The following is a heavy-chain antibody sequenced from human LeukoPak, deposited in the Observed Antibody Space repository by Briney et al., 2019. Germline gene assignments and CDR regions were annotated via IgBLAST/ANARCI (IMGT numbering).Heavy chain of an antibody. CDR3: ARDLYYDGSGLVAV. D-gene: IGHD3-22*01. V-gene: IGHV3-21*01. Sequence: GGSLRLSCAASGFTFSSYSMNWVRQAPGKGLEWVSSISSSSSYIYYADSVKGRFTISRDNAKNSLYLQMNSLRAEDTAVYYCARDLYYDGSGLVAVWGKGATVTVSS. CDR2: ISSSSSYI. CDR1: GFTFSSYS. J-gene: IGHJ6*04.